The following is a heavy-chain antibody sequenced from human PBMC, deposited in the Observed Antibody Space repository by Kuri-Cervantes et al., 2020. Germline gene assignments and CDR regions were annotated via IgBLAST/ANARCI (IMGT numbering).Heavy chain of an antibody. CDR2: INPNSGGT. V-gene: IGHV1-2*02. CDR3: ARGLGSSSSVLKG. Sequence: ASVKVSCKASGYTFTGYYMHWVRQAPGQGLEWMGWINPNSGGTNYAQKFQGRVTMTRDTSIRTAYMELSRLRSDDTAVYYCARGLGSSSSVLKGWGQGTLVTVSS. CDR1: GYTFTGYY. J-gene: IGHJ4*02. D-gene: IGHD6-13*01.